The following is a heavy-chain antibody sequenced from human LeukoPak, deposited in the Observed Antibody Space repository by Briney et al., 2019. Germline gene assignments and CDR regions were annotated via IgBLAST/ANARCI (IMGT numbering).Heavy chain of an antibody. J-gene: IGHJ4*02. CDR3: ARNGLLTTVTEFDY. Sequence: GGSLRLSCAASGFSFADYTIHWVRQPPGKGLEWVSLISWDGGSTFYADSVKGRFAISRDNAKNSLYLQMNSLRAEDTAVYYCARNGLLTTVTEFDYWGQGTLVTVSS. CDR1: GFSFADYT. D-gene: IGHD4-17*01. CDR2: ISWDGGST. V-gene: IGHV3-43*01.